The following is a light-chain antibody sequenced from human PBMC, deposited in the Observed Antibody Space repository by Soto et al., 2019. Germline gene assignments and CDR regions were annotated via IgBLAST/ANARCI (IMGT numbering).Light chain of an antibody. CDR1: QSVSH. V-gene: IGKV3-20*01. J-gene: IGKJ2*01. Sequence: EIVLTQSPGTLSLSPGETATLSCRASQSVSHLAWYQQKPGQAPRLLVYAASSRATGIPDRFSGSGSGTVFTLTISRLEPEDFAVYYCQQYGGSPLYTVGQGTRLEIK. CDR3: QQYGGSPLYT. CDR2: AAS.